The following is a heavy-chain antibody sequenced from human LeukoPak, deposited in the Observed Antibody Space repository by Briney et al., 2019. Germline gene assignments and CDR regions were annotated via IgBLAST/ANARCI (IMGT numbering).Heavy chain of an antibody. CDR1: GYTFTGYY. D-gene: IGHD6-19*01. J-gene: IGHJ4*02. Sequence: ASVKVSCKASGYTFTGYYMHWVRQAPGQGLEWMGWINPNSGGTNYAQKFQGRVTMTRDTSISTAYMELSRLRSDDTAVYYCARDLRVAVAGRPLSEFDYWGQGTLVTVSS. CDR3: ARDLRVAVAGRPLSEFDY. V-gene: IGHV1-2*02. CDR2: INPNSGGT.